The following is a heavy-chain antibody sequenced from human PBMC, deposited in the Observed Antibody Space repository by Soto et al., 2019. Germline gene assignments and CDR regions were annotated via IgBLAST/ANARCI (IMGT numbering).Heavy chain of an antibody. Sequence: GGSLRLSCAASGFTFSSYWMSWVRQAPGKGLEWVANIKQDGSEKYYVDSVKGRFTISRDNAKNSLYLQMNSLRAEDTAVYYCARDLLTIFSSPYSPDYWGQGTLVNVSS. CDR3: ARDLLTIFSSPYSPDY. D-gene: IGHD3-3*01. CDR2: IKQDGSEK. CDR1: GFTFSSYW. V-gene: IGHV3-7*01. J-gene: IGHJ4*02.